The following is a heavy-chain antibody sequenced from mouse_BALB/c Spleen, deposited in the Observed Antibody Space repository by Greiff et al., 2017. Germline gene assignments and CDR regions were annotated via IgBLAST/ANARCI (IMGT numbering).Heavy chain of an antibody. CDR1: GFNIKDTY. V-gene: IGHV14-3*02. CDR2: IDPANGNT. D-gene: IGHD1-1*01. Sequence: VQLQQSGAELVKPGASVKLSCTASGFNIKDTYMHWVKQRPEQGLEWIGRIDPANGNTKYDPKFQGKATITADTSSNTAYLQLSSLTSEDTAVYYSARLHYDYGSSHPMDYWGQGTSVTVSS. J-gene: IGHJ4*01. CDR3: ARLHYDYGSSHPMDY.